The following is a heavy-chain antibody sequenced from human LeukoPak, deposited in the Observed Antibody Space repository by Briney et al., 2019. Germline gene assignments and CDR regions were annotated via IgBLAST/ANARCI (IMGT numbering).Heavy chain of an antibody. V-gene: IGHV3-23*01. J-gene: IGHJ5*02. Sequence: GGSLRLSCAASGFTFSHAWMTWVRQAPGKGLEWVSAISGSGGSTYYADSVKGRFTISRDNSKNTLYLQMNSLRAEDTAVYYCAKDGGVAGTGRFDPWGQGTLVTVSS. CDR1: GFTFSHAW. D-gene: IGHD6-19*01. CDR2: ISGSGGST. CDR3: AKDGGVAGTGRFDP.